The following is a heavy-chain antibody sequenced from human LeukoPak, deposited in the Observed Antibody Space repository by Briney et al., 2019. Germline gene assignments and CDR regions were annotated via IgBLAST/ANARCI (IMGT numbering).Heavy chain of an antibody. CDR3: ARGIAAAGTGFDP. D-gene: IGHD6-13*01. Sequence: GGSLRLSCAASGFTFSSYGMHWVRQAPGKGLEWVAVIWYDGSNKYYADSVKGRFTISRDNSKNTLYLQTNSLRAEDTAVYYCARGIAAAGTGFDPWGQGTLVTVSS. CDR2: IWYDGSNK. J-gene: IGHJ5*02. V-gene: IGHV3-33*01. CDR1: GFTFSSYG.